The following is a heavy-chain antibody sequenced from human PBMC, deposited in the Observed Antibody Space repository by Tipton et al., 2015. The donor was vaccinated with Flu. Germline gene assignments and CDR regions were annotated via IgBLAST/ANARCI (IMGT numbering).Heavy chain of an antibody. CDR3: TRQVEAATRSSS. Sequence: TLSLTCTVSGGSVSSSDFYWGWVRQPPGKGPEWIGSIFHSGTTYYDLSLQSRVTISLDTSKNQFSLRMKSVTVPDTAVYYCTRQVEAATRSSSWGQGTLVTVSS. D-gene: IGHD2-15*01. CDR2: IFHSGTT. CDR1: GGSVSSSDFY. J-gene: IGHJ4*02. V-gene: IGHV4-39*07.